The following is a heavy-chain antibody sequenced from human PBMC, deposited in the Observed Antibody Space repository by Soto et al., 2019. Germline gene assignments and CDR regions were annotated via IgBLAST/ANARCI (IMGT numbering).Heavy chain of an antibody. CDR2: INIYNGKT. J-gene: IGHJ4*02. CDR3: ESEDGEGTTNDY. CDR1: GYTFNRYG. Sequence: QVQLVQSGAEVKEPGASVKVSCKASGYTFNRYGVSWVRQAPGQGLEWMGWINIYNGKTNYAQKFQGRVSVTTDTTTTTVYMEMRSLRSDDTAVYYCESEDGEGTTNDYWGQGTLVTVSS. V-gene: IGHV1-18*01. D-gene: IGHD3-10*01.